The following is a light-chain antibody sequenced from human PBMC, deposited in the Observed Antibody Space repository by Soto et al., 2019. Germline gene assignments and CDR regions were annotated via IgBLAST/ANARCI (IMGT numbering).Light chain of an antibody. V-gene: IGKV1-39*01. CDR3: QPSYSTPPA. CDR2: AAS. J-gene: IGKJ1*01. CDR1: QSISSY. Sequence: DIQMTQSPSSLSASVGDRVTITCRASQSISSYLNRYQQKPGKAPKLLIYAASSVQSGVPSRFSGSGLGTDFTLTISSLQPEDSATYYCQPSYSTPPAFGQGTKVEIK.